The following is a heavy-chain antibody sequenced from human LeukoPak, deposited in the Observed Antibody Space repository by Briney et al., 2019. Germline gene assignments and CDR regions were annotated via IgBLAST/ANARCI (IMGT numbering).Heavy chain of an antibody. Sequence: PSETLSLTCTASGGSISSYYWSWIRQPAGKGLEWIGRIYTSGSTNYNPSLKSRVTMSVDTSKNQFSLKLSSVTAADTAVYYCARDNTMYYGSGSYYNWFDPWGQGTLVTVSS. D-gene: IGHD3-10*01. CDR3: ARDNTMYYGSGSYYNWFDP. J-gene: IGHJ5*02. CDR1: GGSISSYY. CDR2: IYTSGST. V-gene: IGHV4-4*07.